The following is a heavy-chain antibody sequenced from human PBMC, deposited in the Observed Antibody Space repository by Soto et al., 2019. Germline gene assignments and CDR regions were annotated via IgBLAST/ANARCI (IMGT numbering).Heavy chain of an antibody. V-gene: IGHV6-1*01. D-gene: IGHD1-26*01. CDR1: GDSVSSNSAG. CDR2: TYYRSKWYN. J-gene: IGHJ4*01. CDR3: ARGEQYSGRIFDY. Sequence: QVQLQQSGPGLVKPSQTLSLTCAITGDSVSSNSAGWSWVRQSPSRGLEWLGRTYYRSKWYNEYAVSMRGRITINPDTSKNQYSLQLNSVTPEDTAVYFCARGEQYSGRIFDYWGQGTLVTVSS.